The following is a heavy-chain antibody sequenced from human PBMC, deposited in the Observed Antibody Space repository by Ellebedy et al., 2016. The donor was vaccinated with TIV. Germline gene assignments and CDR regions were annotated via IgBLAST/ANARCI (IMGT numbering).Heavy chain of an antibody. CDR2: ISWNSGSI. Sequence: SLKISCAASGFTFDDYAMHWVRQAPGKGLEWASGISWNSGSIGYADSVKGRFTISRDNAKNSLYLQMNSLRDEDTAVYYCARPRSPSGGAVGPWGQGTLVTVSS. J-gene: IGHJ5*02. V-gene: IGHV3-9*01. CDR1: GFTFDDYA. D-gene: IGHD1-26*01. CDR3: ARPRSPSGGAVGP.